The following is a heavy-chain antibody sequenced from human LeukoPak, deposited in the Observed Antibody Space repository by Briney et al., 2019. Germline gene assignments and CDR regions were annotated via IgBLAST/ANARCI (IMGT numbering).Heavy chain of an antibody. CDR1: GGTFSSYA. J-gene: IGHJ3*02. V-gene: IGHV1-69*04. Sequence: ASVKVSCKASGGTFSSYAISWVRQAPGQGLEWMGRIIPILGIANYAQKFQGRVTITADKSTSTAYMELSSLRSEDTAVYYCARERSEMCSIPNCRIWDDGLDIWGQGTMVTVSS. D-gene: IGHD1-1*01. CDR3: ARERSEMCSIPNCRIWDDGLDI. CDR2: IIPILGIA.